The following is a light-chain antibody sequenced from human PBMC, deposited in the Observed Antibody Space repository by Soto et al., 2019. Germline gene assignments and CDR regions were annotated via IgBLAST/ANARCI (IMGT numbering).Light chain of an antibody. CDR1: SSDVGAYNF. CDR3: SSCTTTATRL. J-gene: IGLJ2*01. Sequence: QSVLTQPASVSGSPGQSITISCTGTSSDVGAYNFVSWYQHHPGKAPQLIIYDVNNRPSGVSDRFSGSKSGNTASLTISGLQAEDEADYYCSSCTTTATRLFGGGTKVTVL. V-gene: IGLV2-14*03. CDR2: DVN.